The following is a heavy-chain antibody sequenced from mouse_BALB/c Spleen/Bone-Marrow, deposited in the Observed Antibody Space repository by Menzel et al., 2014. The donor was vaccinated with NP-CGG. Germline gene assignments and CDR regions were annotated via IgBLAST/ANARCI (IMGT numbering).Heavy chain of an antibody. J-gene: IGHJ4*01. CDR2: INPSNGGT. CDR3: TRRLLYYAMDY. D-gene: IGHD2-13*01. Sequence: QVQLQQSGAELVKPGASVKLSCKASGYTFTCYYMYWVKQRPGQGLEWIGEINPSNGGTNFNEKFKSKATLTVDKSSSTAYMQLSSLTSEDSAVYYCTRRLLYYAMDYWGQGTSVTVSS. CDR1: GYTFTCYY. V-gene: IGHV1S81*02.